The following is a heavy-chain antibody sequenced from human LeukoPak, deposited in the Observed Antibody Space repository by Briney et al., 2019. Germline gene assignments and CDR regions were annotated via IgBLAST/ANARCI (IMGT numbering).Heavy chain of an antibody. CDR3: ARGRGGRYCSSTSCYVADYFDY. CDR1: GGSFSGYY. J-gene: IGHJ4*02. V-gene: IGHV4-34*01. D-gene: IGHD2-2*01. CDR2: INHSGST. Sequence: SETLSLTCAVYGGSFSGYYWSWIRQPPGKGLEWIGEINHSGSTNYNPSLKSRVTISVDTSKNQFSLKLSSVTAADTAVYYCARGRGGRYCSSTSCYVADYFDYWGQGTLVTVSS.